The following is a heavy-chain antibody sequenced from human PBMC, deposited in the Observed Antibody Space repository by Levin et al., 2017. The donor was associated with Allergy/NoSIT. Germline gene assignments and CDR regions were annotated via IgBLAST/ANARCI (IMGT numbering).Heavy chain of an antibody. Sequence: GSLRLSCAVYGGSFSGYYWSWIRQPPGKGLEWIGEINHSGSTNYNPSLKSRVTISVDTSKNQFSLKLSSVTAADTAVYYCARGVPAAMGGGFDYWGQGTLVTVSS. CDR1: GGSFSGYY. CDR2: INHSGST. V-gene: IGHV4-34*01. CDR3: ARGVPAAMGGGFDY. J-gene: IGHJ4*02. D-gene: IGHD2-2*01.